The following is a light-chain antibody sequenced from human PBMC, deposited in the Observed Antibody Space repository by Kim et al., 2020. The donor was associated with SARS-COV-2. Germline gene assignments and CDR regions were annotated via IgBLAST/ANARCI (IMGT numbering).Light chain of an antibody. J-gene: IGKJ4*01. V-gene: IGKV1-5*03. CDR2: EAS. CDR1: QTSISR. Sequence: SAGERATITSRAGQTSISRLVCYQQKQGRDPKLLIYEASSLERGVPSRFCGSGCGTEFTLTISGLEPDDFSTYYCQQYESYSALTFGGGSKVDIK. CDR3: QQYESYSALT.